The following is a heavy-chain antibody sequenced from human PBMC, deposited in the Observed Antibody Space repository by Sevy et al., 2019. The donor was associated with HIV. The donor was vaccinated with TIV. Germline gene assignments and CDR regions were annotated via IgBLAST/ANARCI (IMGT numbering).Heavy chain of an antibody. CDR1: GYTFTGYY. Sequence: ASVKVSCKASGYTFTGYYMHWVRQAPGQGLEWMGWINPNSGGTNYAQKFKGWVTMTRDTSISTAYMELSRLRSDDTAVYYCARSRAVAGTFYYYYYMDVWGKGTTVTVSS. CDR3: ARSRAVAGTFYYYYYMDV. CDR2: INPNSGGT. V-gene: IGHV1-2*04. J-gene: IGHJ6*03. D-gene: IGHD6-19*01.